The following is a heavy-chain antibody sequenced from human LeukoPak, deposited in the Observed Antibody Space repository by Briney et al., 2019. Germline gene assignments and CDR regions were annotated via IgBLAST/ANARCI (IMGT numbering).Heavy chain of an antibody. CDR2: IKQDGSPT. J-gene: IGHJ4*02. CDR1: RFTFSNYW. CDR3: ARFSGLGTNWGRDS. V-gene: IGHV3-7*05. Sequence: GGSLRLSCAASRFTFSNYWMCWVRQIPGKGLEWVANIKQDGSPTHYVDSVKGRFTISRDNSKTSLFLQMHSLRAEDTAIYYCARFSGLGTNWGRDSWGQGTLVTVSS. D-gene: IGHD7-27*01.